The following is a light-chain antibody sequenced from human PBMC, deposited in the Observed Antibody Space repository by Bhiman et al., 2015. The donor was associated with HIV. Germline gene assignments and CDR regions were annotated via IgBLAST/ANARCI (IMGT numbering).Light chain of an antibody. CDR1: SLRSYY. CDR2: GKN. J-gene: IGLJ2*01. V-gene: IGLV3-19*01. Sequence: SSELTQDPAVSVALGQTVRITCQGDSLRSYYASWYQQKPGQAPVLVIYGKNNRPSGIPDRFSGSSSGKTASFTITGAQAEDEADYYCNSRDSSGNHLVFGGGTKLTVL. CDR3: NSRDSSGNHLV.